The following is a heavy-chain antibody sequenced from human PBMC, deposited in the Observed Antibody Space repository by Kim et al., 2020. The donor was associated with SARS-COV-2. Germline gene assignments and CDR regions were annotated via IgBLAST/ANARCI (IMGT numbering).Heavy chain of an antibody. CDR2: IYYSGST. J-gene: IGHJ4*02. CDR1: GGSISSGGYY. Sequence: SETLSLTCTVSGGSISSGGYYWSWIRQHPGKGLEWIGYIYYSGSTYYNPSLKSRVTISVDTSKNQFSLKLSSVTAADTAVYYCAGAPGLGTMIVVVTHFGHWRQGTLVTVSS. V-gene: IGHV4-31*03. CDR3: AGAPGLGTMIVVVTHFGH. D-gene: IGHD3-22*01.